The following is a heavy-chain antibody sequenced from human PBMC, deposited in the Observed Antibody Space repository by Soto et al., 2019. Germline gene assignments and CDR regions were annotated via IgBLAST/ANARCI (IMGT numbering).Heavy chain of an antibody. Sequence: LRLSCASSGFTFSSFSMNWVRQAPGKGLEWVSFISGSGDTKYYADSVKGRFTISRDNAKNSLYLQMSSLRDEDTAVYYCAKYCSSDVCFDYWGQGTLVTVSS. D-gene: IGHD2-8*01. CDR3: AKYCSSDVCFDY. CDR2: ISGSGDTK. V-gene: IGHV3-48*02. J-gene: IGHJ4*02. CDR1: GFTFSSFS.